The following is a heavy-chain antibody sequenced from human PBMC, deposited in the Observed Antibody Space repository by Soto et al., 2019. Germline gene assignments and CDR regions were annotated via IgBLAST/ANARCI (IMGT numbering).Heavy chain of an antibody. CDR1: GYTFTGYY. V-gene: IGHV1-2*04. CDR2: INPNSGGT. J-gene: IGHJ4*02. Sequence: ASVKVSCKASGYTFTGYYMHWVRQAPGQGLEWMGWINPNSGGTNYAQKFQGWVTMTRDTSISTAYMELSRLRSDDTAVYYCARDRARGSSWYYFDYWGQGTLVTVSS. CDR3: ARDRARGSSWYYFDY. D-gene: IGHD6-13*01.